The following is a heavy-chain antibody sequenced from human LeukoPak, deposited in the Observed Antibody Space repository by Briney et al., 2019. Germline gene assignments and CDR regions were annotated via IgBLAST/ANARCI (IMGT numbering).Heavy chain of an antibody. Sequence: SQTLSLTCAISGDSVSSNSASWNWIRQSPSRGLEWLGRTYYRSKWNSDYAVSVKTRITINPDTSKNQFSLHLNSVTPEDTAVYYCARDPDSSYEWGPFDPWGQGTLVTVSS. D-gene: IGHD1-26*01. CDR3: ARDPDSSYEWGPFDP. CDR1: GDSVSSNSAS. J-gene: IGHJ5*02. CDR2: TYYRSKWNS. V-gene: IGHV6-1*01.